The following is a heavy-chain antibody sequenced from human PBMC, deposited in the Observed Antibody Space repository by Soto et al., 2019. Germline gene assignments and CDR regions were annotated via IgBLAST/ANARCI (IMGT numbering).Heavy chain of an antibody. Sequence: SETLSLTCTVSGDSIISSDFYWGWVRQPPGKGLEWIGSIFYLGSSYYNPSLKSRVTMSVDTSKNQFSLRLRSVTAADTALYFCARQSLALRKNNWFDHWGQGIMVTVSS. CDR1: GDSIISSDFY. CDR2: IFYLGSS. J-gene: IGHJ5*02. V-gene: IGHV4-39*01. CDR3: ARQSLALRKNNWFDH. D-gene: IGHD3-3*02.